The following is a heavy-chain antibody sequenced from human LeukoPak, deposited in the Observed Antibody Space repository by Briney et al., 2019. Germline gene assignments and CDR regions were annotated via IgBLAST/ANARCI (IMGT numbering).Heavy chain of an antibody. D-gene: IGHD2-15*01. CDR3: APELGYCSGGSCQTSGY. V-gene: IGHV3-23*01. Sequence: PGGSLRLSCAASGFTFSSYAMIWVRQAPGKGLEWVSAISGSGGSTYYADSVKGRFTISRDNSKNTLYLQMNSLRAEDTAVYYCAPELGYCSGGSCQTSGYWGQGTLVTVSS. CDR2: ISGSGGST. CDR1: GFTFSSYA. J-gene: IGHJ4*02.